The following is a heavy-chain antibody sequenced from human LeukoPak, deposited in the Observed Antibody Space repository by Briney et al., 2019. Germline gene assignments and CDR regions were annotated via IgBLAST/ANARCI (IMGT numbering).Heavy chain of an antibody. V-gene: IGHV1-2*02. D-gene: IGHD4-11*01. Sequence: ASVKVSCTTSGYTFDGYYIHWLRQAPGQGLEWVGWINPDSGDTGSTQRFQDRVSMTSDMSTTTGYMEMRRLRSDDTAVYYCVTGGHLTTGHYYVPPDFWGQGTLVSVSS. J-gene: IGHJ4*02. CDR1: GYTFDGYY. CDR3: VTGGHLTTGHYYVPPDF. CDR2: INPDSGDT.